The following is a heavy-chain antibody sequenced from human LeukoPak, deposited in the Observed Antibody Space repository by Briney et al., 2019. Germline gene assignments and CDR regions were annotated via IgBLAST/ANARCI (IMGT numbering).Heavy chain of an antibody. J-gene: IGHJ5*02. Sequence: SETLSLTCSVSGVSISSSDYYWGWIRQPPGKGPEWIGTIYHSGSTYYYPSLESRVTISVDTSKNQFSLKLSSVTAADTAVYYCARDQPIAVAGWFDPWGQGTLVTVSS. CDR3: ARDQPIAVAGWFDP. V-gene: IGHV4-39*07. D-gene: IGHD6-19*01. CDR2: IYHSGST. CDR1: GVSISSSDYY.